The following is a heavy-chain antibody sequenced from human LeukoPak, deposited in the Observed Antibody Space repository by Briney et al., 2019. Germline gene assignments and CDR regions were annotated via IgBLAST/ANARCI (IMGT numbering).Heavy chain of an antibody. CDR2: INSGSTYT. CDR1: GFTFSSYM. J-gene: IGHJ4*02. Sequence: KPGGSLRLSCAASGFTFSSYMMNWVRQAPGKGLEWVSSINSGSTYTYYTESVKGRFTVSRDNAKNSLFLQMNSLRAEDTAIYYCARSLTTLTYEGYWGQGTLSPSPQ. V-gene: IGHV3-21*01. D-gene: IGHD1-1*01. CDR3: ARSLTTLTYEGY.